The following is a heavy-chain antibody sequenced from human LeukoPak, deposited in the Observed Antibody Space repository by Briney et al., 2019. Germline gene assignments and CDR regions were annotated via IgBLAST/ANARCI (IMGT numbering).Heavy chain of an antibody. V-gene: IGHV3-33*01. Sequence: GTSLRLSCAASGFTFSSYGMHWVRQAPGKGLEWVAVIWYDGSNKYYADSVKGRFTISRDNSKNTLYLQMNSLRAEDTAVYYCARGAQIQDYYDSSGYLGYWGQGTLVTVSS. CDR1: GFTFSSYG. J-gene: IGHJ4*02. CDR2: IWYDGSNK. CDR3: ARGAQIQDYYDSSGYLGY. D-gene: IGHD3-22*01.